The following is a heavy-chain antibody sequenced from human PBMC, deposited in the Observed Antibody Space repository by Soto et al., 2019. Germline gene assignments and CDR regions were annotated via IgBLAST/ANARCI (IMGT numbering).Heavy chain of an antibody. V-gene: IGHV3-48*04. CDR3: AREGYDGSGDFDY. CDR2: ISSSSSTI. D-gene: IGHD3-10*01. Sequence: GGSLRLSCAASGFTFSSYSMNWVRQAPGKGLEWVSYISSSSSTIYYADSVKGRFTISRDNAKNSLYLQMNSLRAEDSAVYYFAREGYDGSGDFDYWGQGTLVTVSS. J-gene: IGHJ4*02. CDR1: GFTFSSYS.